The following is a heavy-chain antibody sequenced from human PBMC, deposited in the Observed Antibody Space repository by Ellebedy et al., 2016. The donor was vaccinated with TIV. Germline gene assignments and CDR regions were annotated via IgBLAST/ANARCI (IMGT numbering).Heavy chain of an antibody. J-gene: IGHJ4*02. V-gene: IGHV1-46*01. CDR3: TRGYLYCSGTYTCYFDY. CDR1: GYTFTIYY. D-gene: IGHD3-10*01. Sequence: AASVQVSCKASGYTFTIYYIHWVRQAPGQGLEWMGIINPGGGTTSFAQKFQGRVAMTRDKSTSTVDMELSSLRSEDTAVYYCTRGYLYCSGTYTCYFDYWGQGTPVTVSS. CDR2: INPGGGTT.